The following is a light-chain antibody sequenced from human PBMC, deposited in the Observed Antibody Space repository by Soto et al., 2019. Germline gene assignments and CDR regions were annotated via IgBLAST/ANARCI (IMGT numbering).Light chain of an antibody. J-gene: IGKJ5*01. V-gene: IGKV3-11*01. CDR2: GAS. CDR3: QQRSNWPPIT. CDR1: QSVSSY. Sequence: EIVLTQSPATLSLSPGERATLSCRASQSVSSYLAWYQQKPGQAPRLLIYGASSRATGIPARFSGSGSGKDFTLTISSLEPEDFAVYYCQQRSNWPPITFGQGARLEIK.